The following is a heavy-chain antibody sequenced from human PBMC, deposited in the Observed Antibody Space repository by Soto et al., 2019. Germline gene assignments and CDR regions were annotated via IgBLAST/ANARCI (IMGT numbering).Heavy chain of an antibody. CDR3: ARDRGPSSGYYPYWFDP. Sequence: QVQLVQSGAEVKKPGSSVKVSCKASGGTFSSYAITWVRQAPGQGLEWMGGIIPIFGTANYAQKFQARVTMTAEESTSTAYMGHSSLRSEDTAVYYCARDRGPSSGYYPYWFDPWGQGTLVTVSS. V-gene: IGHV1-69*12. CDR2: IIPIFGTA. CDR1: GGTFSSYA. D-gene: IGHD3-22*01. J-gene: IGHJ5*02.